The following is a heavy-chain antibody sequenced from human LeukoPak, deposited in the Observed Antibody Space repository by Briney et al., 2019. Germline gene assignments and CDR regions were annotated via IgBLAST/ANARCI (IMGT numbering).Heavy chain of an antibody. CDR2: IKQDGSEK. Sequence: GGSLRLSCAASGFTFSSYWMTWVRQAPGKGLEWVANIKQDGSEKYYVDSEKGRFTISRDNAKNSLYLQMNSLRAEDTAVYYCARGVEAARRFDYWGQGTLVTVSS. V-gene: IGHV3-7*04. CDR1: GFTFSSYW. D-gene: IGHD6-6*01. J-gene: IGHJ4*02. CDR3: ARGVEAARRFDY.